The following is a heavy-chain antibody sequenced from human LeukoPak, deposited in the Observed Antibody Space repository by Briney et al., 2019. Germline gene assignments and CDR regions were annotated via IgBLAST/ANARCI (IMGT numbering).Heavy chain of an antibody. CDR1: GYTFTGYY. J-gene: IGHJ3*02. V-gene: IGHV1-2*02. Sequence: ASVKVSCKASGYTFTGYYIQWVRQAPGQGLEWMGWSNPGGTNYAQKFQGRVTMTRDTSISTAYMELSRLRSDDTAVYYCARDISPWESRNPDAFDIWGQGTMVTVSS. CDR2: SNPGGT. D-gene: IGHD1-14*01. CDR3: ARDISPWESRNPDAFDI.